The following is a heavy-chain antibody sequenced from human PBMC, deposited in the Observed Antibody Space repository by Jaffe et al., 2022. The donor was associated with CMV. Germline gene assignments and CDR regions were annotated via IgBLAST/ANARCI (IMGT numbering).Heavy chain of an antibody. Sequence: EVQLVESGGGLVQPGGSLRLSCAASGFTFSSYAMSWVRQAPGKGLEWVSAISGSGGSTYYADSVKGRFTISRDNSKNTLYLQMNSLRAEDTAVYYCATSFKGYCSGGSCRDYWGQGTLVTVSS. CDR3: ATSFKGYCSGGSCRDY. CDR2: ISGSGGST. CDR1: GFTFSSYA. V-gene: IGHV3-23*04. D-gene: IGHD2-15*01. J-gene: IGHJ4*02.